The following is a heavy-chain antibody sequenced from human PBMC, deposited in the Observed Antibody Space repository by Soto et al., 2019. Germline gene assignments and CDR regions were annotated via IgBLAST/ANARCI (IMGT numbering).Heavy chain of an antibody. CDR3: ANWGSSPPSFGY. D-gene: IGHD6-13*01. CDR2: ISYDGSNK. CDR1: GFTFSRYG. Sequence: PGGSLRLSCAASGFTFSRYGMHWVRQAPGKGLEWVAVISYDGSNKYYADSVKGRFTISRDNSKNTLYLQMNSLRAEDTAVYYCANWGSSPPSFGYWGQGTLVTVSS. V-gene: IGHV3-30*18. J-gene: IGHJ4*02.